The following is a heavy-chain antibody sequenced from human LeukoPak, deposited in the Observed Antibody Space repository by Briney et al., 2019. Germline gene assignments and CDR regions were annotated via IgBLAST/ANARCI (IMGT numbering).Heavy chain of an antibody. J-gene: IGHJ4*02. CDR2: ISYDGSNK. D-gene: IGHD2-8*01. CDR3: AKDGCTNGVCYYFDY. Sequence: GRSLRLSCAASGFTFSSYGMHWVRQAAGKGLEWVAVISYDGSNKYYADSVKGRFTISGDNSKNTLYLQMNSLRAEDTAVYYCAKDGCTNGVCYYFDYWGQGTLVTVSS. V-gene: IGHV3-30*18. CDR1: GFTFSSYG.